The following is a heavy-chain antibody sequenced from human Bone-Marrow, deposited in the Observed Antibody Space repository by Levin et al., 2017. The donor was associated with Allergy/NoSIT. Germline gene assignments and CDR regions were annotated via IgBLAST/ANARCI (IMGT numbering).Heavy chain of an antibody. CDR2: SRVGGTT. D-gene: IGHD2-2*01. CDR1: GFMFADYA. Sequence: GESLKISCLGSGFMFADYAMTWFRQAPGKGLEWVGVSRVGGTTQHAAAVRDRFTVSRDDSKSIAYLQMTSLKTEDTAMYYCARTFCSRKTCFDYWGQGTLVTVSS. V-gene: IGHV3-49*03. CDR3: ARTFCSRKTCFDY. J-gene: IGHJ4*02.